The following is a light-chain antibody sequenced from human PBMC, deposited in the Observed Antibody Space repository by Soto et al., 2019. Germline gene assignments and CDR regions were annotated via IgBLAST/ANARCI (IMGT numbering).Light chain of an antibody. J-gene: IGKJ3*01. Sequence: EIVLTQSPATLSLSPGETATLSCRASQSVSNYLAWYQQKPGQAPRLLIHDASNRATAIPARFSGSGSGTDFTLPGSSLDPEDFAVYYCQQRYYWPPFTVGPGTKVHIK. CDR1: QSVSNY. V-gene: IGKV3-11*01. CDR3: QQRYYWPPFT. CDR2: DAS.